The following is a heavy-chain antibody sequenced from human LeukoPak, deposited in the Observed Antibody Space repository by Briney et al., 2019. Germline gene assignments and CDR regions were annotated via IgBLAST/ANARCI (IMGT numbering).Heavy chain of an antibody. D-gene: IGHD2-15*01. J-gene: IGHJ4*02. Sequence: GGPLRLSCAASGFSVSSSYMSWLRHAPGKGREWVSVLYSAGNTFYADSVKGRFTISRDSSKNTLYLQMDSLRAEDTAVYYCARDTRCPCNGGSCFWFYFDDWGQGTLVTVSS. CDR3: ARDTRCPCNGGSCFWFYFDD. CDR2: LYSAGNT. V-gene: IGHV3-53*01. CDR1: GFSVSSSY.